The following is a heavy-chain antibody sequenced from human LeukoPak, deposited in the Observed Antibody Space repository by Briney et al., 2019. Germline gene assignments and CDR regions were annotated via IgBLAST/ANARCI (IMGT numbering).Heavy chain of an antibody. D-gene: IGHD2-15*01. V-gene: IGHV1-24*01. CDR2: FDPEDGET. Sequence: ASVKVSCKVSGYTLTELSMHWVRQAPGKGLEWMGGFDPEDGETIYAQRFQGRVTMTTDTSTSTAYMELRSLRSDDTAVYYCARVAPNRRYCSGGSCLNYFDYWGQGTLVTVSS. CDR3: ARVAPNRRYCSGGSCLNYFDY. CDR1: GYTLTELS. J-gene: IGHJ4*02.